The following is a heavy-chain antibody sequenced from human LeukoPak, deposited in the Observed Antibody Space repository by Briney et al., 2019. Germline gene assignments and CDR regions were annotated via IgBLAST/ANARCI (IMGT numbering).Heavy chain of an antibody. J-gene: IGHJ5*02. D-gene: IGHD6-19*01. V-gene: IGHV3-30-3*01. CDR2: ISYDGSNK. CDR3: ARDSLGTSSGWFDP. CDR1: GFTFSSYA. Sequence: GGSLRLSCAASGFTFSSYAIHWVRQAPGKGLEWVAVISYDGSNKYYADSVKGRFTISRDNSKNTLYLQMNSLRAEDAAVYYCARDSLGTSSGWFDPWGQGTLVTVSS.